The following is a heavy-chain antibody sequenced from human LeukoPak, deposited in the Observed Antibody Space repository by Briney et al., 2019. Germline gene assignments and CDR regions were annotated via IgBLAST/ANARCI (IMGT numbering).Heavy chain of an antibody. CDR1: GGSISSYY. J-gene: IGHJ6*02. V-gene: IGHV4-59*08. CDR2: IYYSGST. D-gene: IGHD2-2*02. CDR3: ARLGYCSSTSCYTPYYYGMDV. Sequence: SETLSLTCTVSGGSISSYYWSRIRQPPGKGLEWIGYIYYSGSTNYNPSLKSRVTISVDTSKNQFSLKLSSVTAADTAVYYCARLGYCSSTSCYTPYYYGMDVWGQGTTVTVSS.